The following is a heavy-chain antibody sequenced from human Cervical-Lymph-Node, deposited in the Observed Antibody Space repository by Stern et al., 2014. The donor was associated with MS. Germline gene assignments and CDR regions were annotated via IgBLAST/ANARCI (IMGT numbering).Heavy chain of an antibody. CDR1: GYTFTTYA. J-gene: IGHJ4*02. D-gene: IGHD3-16*01. CDR2: INTHTGNP. Sequence: VQLVQSGSELKKPGASVKVSCKPSGYTFTTYAINWVRQAPGPGLEWMGWINTHTGNPTYAQDFTGRFVFSLDTSISTAYLEISSLRAEDTAVYYCAKEGDYVWGNYSAMWGQGTLVTVSS. CDR3: AKEGDYVWGNYSAM. V-gene: IGHV7-4-1*02.